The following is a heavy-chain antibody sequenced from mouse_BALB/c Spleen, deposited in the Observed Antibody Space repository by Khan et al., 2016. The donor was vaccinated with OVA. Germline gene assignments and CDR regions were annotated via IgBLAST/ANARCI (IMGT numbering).Heavy chain of an antibody. CDR1: GYSFTGYF. CDR3: TRIYRSDFDY. D-gene: IGHD6-1*01. Sequence: VRLQQSGPELVRPGASVKISCTASGYSFTGYFMNWVMQSHGKSLEWIGRINPHIGETFYNQRFKDKATLTVDESSSTAHMELRSLESEDSAVYYCTRIYRSDFDYWGQGTTLTVSS. CDR2: INPHIGET. J-gene: IGHJ2*01. V-gene: IGHV1-20*02.